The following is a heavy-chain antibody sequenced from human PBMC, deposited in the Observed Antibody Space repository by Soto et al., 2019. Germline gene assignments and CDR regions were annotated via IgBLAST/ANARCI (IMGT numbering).Heavy chain of an antibody. D-gene: IGHD6-13*01. CDR1: GFTFTTDA. CDR2: TSASGSST. CDR3: AKDLGASSSWFFFNS. J-gene: IGHJ4*02. Sequence: GSLRLSCAASGFTFTTDAMSWVRQAPGKGLEWVSGTSASGSSTYYAGSVKGRFTISRDNSNNTLYLQMNSMRADDTAVYYCAKDLGASSSWFFFNSWGQGTLVTVSS. V-gene: IGHV3-23*01.